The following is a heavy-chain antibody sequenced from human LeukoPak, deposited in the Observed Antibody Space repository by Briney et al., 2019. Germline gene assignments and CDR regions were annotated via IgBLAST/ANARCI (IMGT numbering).Heavy chain of an antibody. Sequence: PGRSLRLSCAASGFTFSSYGMHWVRQAPGKGLEWVAVVWYDGSKKYSADSVKGRITISRDDSENTLYLQMNSLRAEDTAVYYCARGVGYYDSSGTIDYWGQGTLVTVSS. CDR3: ARGVGYYDSSGTIDY. CDR2: VWYDGSKK. CDR1: GFTFSSYG. V-gene: IGHV3-33*01. D-gene: IGHD3-22*01. J-gene: IGHJ4*02.